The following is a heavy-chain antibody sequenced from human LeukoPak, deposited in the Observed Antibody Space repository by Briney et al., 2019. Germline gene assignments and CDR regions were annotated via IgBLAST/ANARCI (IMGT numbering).Heavy chain of an antibody. CDR3: AREGGWPPNCDAFDI. J-gene: IGHJ3*02. CDR1: GFTFSGYG. D-gene: IGHD1-1*01. CDR2: VKQGGGET. Sequence: GGSLRLSCEASGFTFSGYGMTWVRQAPGKGLQWVATVKQGGGETYYVDSVKGRFTISRDNAKNSLNLEMTNLRGDDTAVYFCAREGGWPPNCDAFDIWGQGTMVTVSS. V-gene: IGHV3-7*05.